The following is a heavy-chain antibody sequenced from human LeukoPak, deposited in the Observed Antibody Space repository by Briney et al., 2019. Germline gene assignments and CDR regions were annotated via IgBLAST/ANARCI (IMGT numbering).Heavy chain of an antibody. V-gene: IGHV3-49*04. Sequence: GGSLRLSCTASGFTFGDYAMSWVRQAPGKGLEWVGFIRSKAYGGTTEYAASVKGRFTISRDDSKSIAYLQMNSLKTEDTAVYYCTRDYYDILTGYSVATDYWGQGTLVTVSS. CDR2: IRSKAYGGTT. CDR3: TRDYYDILTGYSVATDY. D-gene: IGHD3-9*01. J-gene: IGHJ4*02. CDR1: GFTFGDYA.